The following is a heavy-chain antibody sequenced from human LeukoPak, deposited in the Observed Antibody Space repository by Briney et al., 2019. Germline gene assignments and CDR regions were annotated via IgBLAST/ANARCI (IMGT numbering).Heavy chain of an antibody. CDR1: GGSSRGYY. CDR2: ISQSGYT. Sequence: SETLSLTCAVYGGSSRGYYWNWLWIRQSPGKGLEWIGYISQSGYTSYKPSLKSRLTIGVDTSTNQVSLKLSSVSAADTAVYYCARRGDSSGWSFWFDSWGQGALVIVSS. J-gene: IGHJ5*01. D-gene: IGHD6-13*01. V-gene: IGHV4-59*01. CDR3: ARRGDSSGWSFWFDS.